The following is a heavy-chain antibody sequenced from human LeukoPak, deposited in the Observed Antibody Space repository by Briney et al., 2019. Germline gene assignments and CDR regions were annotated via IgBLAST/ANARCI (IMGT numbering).Heavy chain of an antibody. J-gene: IGHJ5*02. CDR1: GGSFSGYY. CDR2: INHSGST. D-gene: IGHD3-3*01. CDR3: ARVGFWSGYYTRWFDP. V-gene: IGHV4-34*01. Sequence: SETLSLTRAVYGGSFSGYYWSWIRQPPGKGLEWIGEINHSGSTNYNPSLKSRVTISVDTSKNQFSLKLSSVTAADTAVYYCARVGFWSGYYTRWFDPWGQGTLVTVSS.